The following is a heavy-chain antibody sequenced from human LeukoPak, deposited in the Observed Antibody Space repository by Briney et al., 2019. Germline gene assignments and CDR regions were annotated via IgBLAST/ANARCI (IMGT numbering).Heavy chain of an antibody. CDR1: GGSISSYY. D-gene: IGHD1-26*01. V-gene: IGHV4-59*12. CDR2: IYYSGST. CDR3: ARGNSVSRRGIVGATEIDY. Sequence: SETLSLTCTVSGGSISSYYWSWIRQPPGKGLEWIGSIYYSGSTYYNPSLKSRVTISVDTSKNQFSLKLSSVTAADTAVYYCARGNSVSRRGIVGATEIDYWGQGTLVTVSS. J-gene: IGHJ4*02.